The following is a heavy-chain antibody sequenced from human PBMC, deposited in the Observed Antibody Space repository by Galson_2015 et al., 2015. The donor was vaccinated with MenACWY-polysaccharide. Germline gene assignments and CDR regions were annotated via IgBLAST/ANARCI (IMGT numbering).Heavy chain of an antibody. J-gene: IGHJ4*02. V-gene: IGHV1-18*01. CDR1: GYTFTNYG. Sequence: SVKVSCKASGYTFTNYGISWVRQAPGHGLEWMGWISAYTNNTKYAQKLQGRVTMTTDTSTRTAYMELRSLRSDDTAVYFCVRAGGNYYEWILECDFWGQGTLVTVSS. CDR2: ISAYTNNT. D-gene: IGHD1-26*01. CDR3: VRAGGNYYEWILECDF.